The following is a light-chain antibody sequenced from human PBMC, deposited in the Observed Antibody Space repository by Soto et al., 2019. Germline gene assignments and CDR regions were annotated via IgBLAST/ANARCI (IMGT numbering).Light chain of an antibody. CDR1: QSVSSSY. CDR2: GAS. V-gene: IGKV3-20*01. CDR3: QQYGRSPIT. J-gene: IGKJ5*01. Sequence: EIVLTQSPGTLSLSPGARATLSCRASQSVSSSYLAWYQQKPGQAPRLLIYGASSRATGIPDRFSGSWYGTAGTLTISRLEPEDGSVYDGQQYGRSPITFGQGTRLEIK.